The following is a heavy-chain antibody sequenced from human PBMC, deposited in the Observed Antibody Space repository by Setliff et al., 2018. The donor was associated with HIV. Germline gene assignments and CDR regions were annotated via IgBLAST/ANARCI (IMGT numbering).Heavy chain of an antibody. J-gene: IGHJ4*02. CDR1: GGSISRGDYY. Sequence: SETLSLTCTVSGGSISRGDYYWNWIRQPAGKGLEWIGHIYTSGSTSGSTYYNSSLKSRVTISVDTSKNQVSLKLRSVTAADTAFYYCARDYFGSLDYWGQGTLVTVSS. CDR3: ARDYFGSLDY. D-gene: IGHD3-10*01. V-gene: IGHV4-61*09. CDR2: IYTSGSTSGST.